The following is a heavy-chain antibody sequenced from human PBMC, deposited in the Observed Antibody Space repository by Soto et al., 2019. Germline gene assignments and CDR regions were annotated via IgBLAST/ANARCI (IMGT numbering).Heavy chain of an antibody. J-gene: IGHJ5*02. Sequence: EVQLVESGGGLVQPGGSLRLSCAASGFTFSTYWMHWVRQAPGKGLVWVSRIKSDGSSTTYADSVKGRFTISRDNAKNTLYLQMNSLRVEDTAVYYCARSDWFDPWGQGTPVTVSS. V-gene: IGHV3-74*01. CDR1: GFTFSTYW. CDR3: ARSDWFDP. CDR2: IKSDGSST.